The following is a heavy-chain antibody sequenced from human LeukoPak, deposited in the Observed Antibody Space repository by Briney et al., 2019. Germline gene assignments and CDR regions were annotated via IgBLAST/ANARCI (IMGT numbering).Heavy chain of an antibody. CDR3: ARDLPYGSGSYYIDHY. Sequence: ASVKVSCKASGYTFTGYYMHWVRQAPGQGLEWMGRINPNSDGTNYAQKFQGRVTMTRDTSISTAYMELSRLRSDDTAVYYCARDLPYGSGSYYIDHYWGQGTLVTVSS. CDR1: GYTFTGYY. CDR2: INPNSDGT. J-gene: IGHJ4*02. V-gene: IGHV1-2*06. D-gene: IGHD3-10*01.